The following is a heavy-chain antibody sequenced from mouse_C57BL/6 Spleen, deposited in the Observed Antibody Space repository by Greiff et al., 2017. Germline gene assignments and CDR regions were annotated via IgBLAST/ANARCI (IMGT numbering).Heavy chain of an antibody. CDR3: AREGYDYEFAY. CDR1: GYAFSSSW. Sequence: VKLQESGPELVKPGASVKISCKASGYAFSSSWMNWVKQRPGKGLEWIGRIYPGDGDTNYNGKFKGKATLTADKSSSTAYMQLSSLTSEDSAVYFCAREGYDYEFAYWGQGTLVTVSA. CDR2: IYPGDGDT. D-gene: IGHD2-4*01. V-gene: IGHV1-82*01. J-gene: IGHJ3*01.